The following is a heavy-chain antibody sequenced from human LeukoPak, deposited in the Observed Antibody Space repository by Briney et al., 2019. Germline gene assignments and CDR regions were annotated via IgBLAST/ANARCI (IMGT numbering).Heavy chain of an antibody. CDR1: GFLFSSYA. Sequence: GGSLRLSCTASGFLFSSYAMNWVRQAPGKGLEWVSFISFSGHTIYTADSVKGRFTISRDNSKNTLYLQLNSLRPEDTAVYYCANDHFGSGSWDYWGQGTLVTVSS. V-gene: IGHV3-48*01. J-gene: IGHJ4*02. CDR3: ANDHFGSGSWDY. D-gene: IGHD3-10*01. CDR2: ISFSGHTI.